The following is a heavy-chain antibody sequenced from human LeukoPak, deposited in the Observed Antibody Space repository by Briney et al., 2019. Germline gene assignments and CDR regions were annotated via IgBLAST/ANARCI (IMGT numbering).Heavy chain of an antibody. CDR3: AKDRSFRSYGD. CDR1: GFTFSSYA. V-gene: IGHV3-23*01. J-gene: IGHJ1*01. Sequence: GSLRLSCAASGFTFSSYAVSWVRQAPGKGLEWVSAISGSGGSTYYADSVKGRFTISRDNSKNTLYLQMNSLRAEDTAVYYCAKDRSFRSYGDWGQGTLVTVSS. CDR2: ISGSGGST. D-gene: IGHD4-17*01.